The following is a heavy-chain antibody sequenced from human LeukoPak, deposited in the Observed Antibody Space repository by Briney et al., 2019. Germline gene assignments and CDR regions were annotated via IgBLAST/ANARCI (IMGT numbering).Heavy chain of an antibody. V-gene: IGHV3-23*01. J-gene: IGHJ5*01. CDR1: GFTSSSYA. CDR3: AKDLHDYGNYVGWFDS. Sequence: GGSLRLSCAASGFTSSSYAMDWVRQAPGKGLEWVSAISGSGGSTYYADSVKGRFTISRDNSKTTLFLQMNSLRAEDTAVYYCAKDLHDYGNYVGWFDSWGQGTLVTVSS. CDR2: ISGSGGST. D-gene: IGHD4-11*01.